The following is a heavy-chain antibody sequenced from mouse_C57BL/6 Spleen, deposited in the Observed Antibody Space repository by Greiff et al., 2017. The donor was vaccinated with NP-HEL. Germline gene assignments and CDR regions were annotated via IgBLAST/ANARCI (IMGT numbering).Heavy chain of an antibody. V-gene: IGHV5-17*01. Sequence: QGVESGGGLVKPGGSLKLSCAASGFTFSDYGMHWVRQAPEKGLEWVAYISSGSSTIYYADTVKGRFTISRDNAKNTLFLQMTSLRSEDTAMYYCARDYGSGTPWFAYWGQGTLVTVSA. CDR3: ARDYGSGTPWFAY. CDR2: ISSGSSTI. D-gene: IGHD1-1*01. CDR1: GFTFSDYG. J-gene: IGHJ3*01.